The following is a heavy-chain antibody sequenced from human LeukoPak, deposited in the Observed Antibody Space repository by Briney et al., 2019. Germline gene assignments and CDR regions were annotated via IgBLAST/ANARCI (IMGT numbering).Heavy chain of an antibody. V-gene: IGHV1-69*01. Sequence: SVKVPCKASGGTFSSYAISWVRQAPGQGLEWMGGIIPIFGTANYAQKFQGRVTITADESTSTAYMELSSLRSEDTAVYYCARVAAAGTPLGYWGQGTLVTVSS. D-gene: IGHD6-13*01. CDR1: GGTFSSYA. J-gene: IGHJ4*02. CDR3: ARVAAAGTPLGY. CDR2: IIPIFGTA.